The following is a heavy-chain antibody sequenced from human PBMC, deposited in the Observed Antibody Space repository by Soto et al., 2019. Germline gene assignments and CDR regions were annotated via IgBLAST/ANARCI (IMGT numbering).Heavy chain of an antibody. Sequence: EVQLVESGGGLVQPGGSLRLSCVASGFTFDYYWMHWVRQAPGEGLMWVSRLHTDGSHPDYADSVKGRFTISRDNAKNTLSLQMNNLSAEDTAVYYCAGRGDRDSWGQGTLVTVSS. CDR3: AGRGDRDS. D-gene: IGHD2-21*02. V-gene: IGHV3-74*01. J-gene: IGHJ4*02. CDR2: LHTDGSHP. CDR1: GFTFDYYW.